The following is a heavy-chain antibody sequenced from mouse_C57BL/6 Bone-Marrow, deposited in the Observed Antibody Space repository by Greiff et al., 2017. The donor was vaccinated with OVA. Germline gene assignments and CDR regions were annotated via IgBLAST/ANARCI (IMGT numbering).Heavy chain of an antibody. V-gene: IGHV1-15*01. J-gene: IGHJ4*01. CDR2: IDPETGGT. CDR3: TRAGYYYYYAMDY. Sequence: QVQLKASGAELVRPGASVTLSCKASGYTFTDYEMHWVKQTPVHGLEWIGAIDPETGGTAYNQKFKGKAILTADKSSSTAYMELRSLTSEDSAVYYCTRAGYYYYYAMDYWGQGTSVTVSS. D-gene: IGHD2-3*01. CDR1: GYTFTDYE.